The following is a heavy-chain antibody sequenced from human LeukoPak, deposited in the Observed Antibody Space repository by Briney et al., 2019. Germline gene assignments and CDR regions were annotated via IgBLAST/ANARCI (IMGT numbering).Heavy chain of an antibody. J-gene: IGHJ4*02. Sequence: SQTLSLTCTVSGGSISSGGYYWSWIRQPPGKGLEWIGYIYHSGSTYYNPSLKSRVTISVDRSKNQFSLKLSSVTAADTVVYYCARGLLGYCSSTSCPGDYFDYWGQGTLVTVSS. CDR2: IYHSGST. CDR1: GGSISSGGYY. D-gene: IGHD2-2*01. V-gene: IGHV4-30-2*01. CDR3: ARGLLGYCSSTSCPGDYFDY.